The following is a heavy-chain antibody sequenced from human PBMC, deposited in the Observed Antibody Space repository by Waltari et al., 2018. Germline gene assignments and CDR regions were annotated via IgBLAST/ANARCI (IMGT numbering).Heavy chain of an antibody. Sequence: QLQLQESGPGLVKPSETLSLTCTVSGGSISSSSYYWGWIRQPPGKGLEWIGSIYYSGSTDYNPALKSVVTIAVDTSKNQFSRKLSSVTAADTAVYYCARLWVGAIGDAFDIWGQGTMVTVSS. V-gene: IGHV4-39*01. CDR1: GGSISSSSYY. D-gene: IGHD1-26*01. CDR2: IYYSGST. J-gene: IGHJ3*02. CDR3: ARLWVGAIGDAFDI.